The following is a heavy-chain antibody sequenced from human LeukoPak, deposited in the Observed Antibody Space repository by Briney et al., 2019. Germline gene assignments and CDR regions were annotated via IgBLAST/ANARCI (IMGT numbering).Heavy chain of an antibody. Sequence: GGSLRLSCTASGLTFSTSGFNWVRQAPGKGLEWVASIGPTGSDRYHADSIKGRFTISRDNANNFLYLQMNSLIAEDTAVYYCATETNGRHYDYWGQGTLLTVSS. V-gene: IGHV3-21*06. J-gene: IGHJ4*02. CDR2: IGPTGSDR. CDR1: GLTFSTSG. CDR3: ATETNGRHYDY. D-gene: IGHD1-14*01.